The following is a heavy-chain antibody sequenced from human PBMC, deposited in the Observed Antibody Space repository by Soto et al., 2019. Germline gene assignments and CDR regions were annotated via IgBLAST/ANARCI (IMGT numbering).Heavy chain of an antibody. CDR2: IYYSGTT. CDR1: GGSISSGDSY. J-gene: IGHJ4*02. CDR3: ARTHYSDRSGTDY. D-gene: IGHD3-22*01. V-gene: IGHV4-30-4*01. Sequence: QVQLQDSGPGLVKPSQTLSLTCTVSGGSISSGDSYWSWIRQPPGKCLEWIGYIYYSGTTYYNPSLKSRVTISLDTSKNQFSLNLSSVTAADTAVYYCARTHYSDRSGTDYWGQGTLVTVSS.